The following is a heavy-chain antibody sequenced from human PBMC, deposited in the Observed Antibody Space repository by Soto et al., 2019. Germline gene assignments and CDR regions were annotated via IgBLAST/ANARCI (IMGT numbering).Heavy chain of an antibody. J-gene: IGHJ6*02. CDR1: GFTFSSYA. Sequence: QVQLVESGGGVVQPGRSLRLSCAASGFTFSSYAMHWVRQAPGKGLERVAVISYDGSNKYYADSVKGRFTISRDNSKNTLYLQMNSLRAEDTAVYYCAREVLGYSYGYLIYYYYGMDVWGQGTTVTVSS. CDR2: ISYDGSNK. CDR3: AREVLGYSYGYLIYYYYGMDV. D-gene: IGHD5-18*01. V-gene: IGHV3-30-3*01.